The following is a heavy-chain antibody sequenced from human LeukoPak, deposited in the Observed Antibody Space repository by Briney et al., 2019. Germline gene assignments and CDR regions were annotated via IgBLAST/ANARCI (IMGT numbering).Heavy chain of an antibody. CDR1: GGTFSSYA. CDR2: IIPIFGTA. CDR3: ARDMYGGNSGGWFDP. D-gene: IGHD4-23*01. Sequence: SVKVSCKASGGTFSSYAISWVRQAPGQGLEWMGGIIPIFGTANYAQRFQGRVTITADESTSTAYMELSSLRSEDTAVYYCARDMYGGNSGGWFDPWGQGTLVTVSS. J-gene: IGHJ5*02. V-gene: IGHV1-69*13.